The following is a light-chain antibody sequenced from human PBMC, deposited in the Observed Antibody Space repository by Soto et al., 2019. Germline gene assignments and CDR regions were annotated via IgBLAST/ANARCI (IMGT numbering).Light chain of an antibody. J-gene: IGLJ1*01. Sequence: QSVLTQPASVSGSPGQSITISCSGTSGDIGYYSFVSWFQQHPGIAPKLIIYEVSHRPSGVSDRFSASKSGDTASLTISGLQAEDEADYYCCSYSTSNTLVYVFGTGTKLTVL. CDR2: EVS. CDR1: SGDIGYYSF. CDR3: CSYSTSNTLVYV. V-gene: IGLV2-14*01.